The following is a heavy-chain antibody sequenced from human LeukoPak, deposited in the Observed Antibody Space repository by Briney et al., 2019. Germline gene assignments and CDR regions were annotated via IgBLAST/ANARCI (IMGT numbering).Heavy chain of an antibody. Sequence: VASVKVSCKASGYTFTSYDINWVRQATGQGLEWMGWMNPNSGNTGYAQKFQGRVTMTRNTSISTAYMELSSLRSEDTAVYYCARGRYCSSTSCYLGGGVGYWGQGTLVTVSS. V-gene: IGHV1-8*01. CDR3: ARGRYCSSTSCYLGGGVGY. CDR2: MNPNSGNT. CDR1: GYTFTSYD. J-gene: IGHJ4*02. D-gene: IGHD2-2*01.